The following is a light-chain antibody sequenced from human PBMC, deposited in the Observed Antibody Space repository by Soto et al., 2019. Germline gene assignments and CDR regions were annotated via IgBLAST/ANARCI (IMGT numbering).Light chain of an antibody. CDR3: CSYARNRLYV. Sequence: QSALTQPSSVSGSPGQSITISCTGTSSDVGGYNFVSWYQQKPGKAPKLLIYEVTHRPSGISDRFSGSKSGNTASLTISGLQSEDEASYYCCSYARNRLYVFGSGPKVTVL. CDR2: EVT. CDR1: SSDVGGYNF. J-gene: IGLJ1*01. V-gene: IGLV2-14*01.